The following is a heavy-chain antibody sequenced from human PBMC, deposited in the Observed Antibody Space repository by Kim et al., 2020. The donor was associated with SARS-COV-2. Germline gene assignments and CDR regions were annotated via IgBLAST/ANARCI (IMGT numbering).Heavy chain of an antibody. CDR2: INHSGST. D-gene: IGHD3-3*01. CDR3: ARLDPQNYYYGMDV. CDR1: GGSFSGYY. J-gene: IGHJ6*02. V-gene: IGHV4-34*01. Sequence: SETLSLTCAVYGGSFSGYYWSWIRQPPGKGLEWIGEINHSGSTNYNPSLKSRVTISVDTSKNQFSLKLSSVTAADTAVYYCARLDPQNYYYGMDVWGQGTTVTVSS.